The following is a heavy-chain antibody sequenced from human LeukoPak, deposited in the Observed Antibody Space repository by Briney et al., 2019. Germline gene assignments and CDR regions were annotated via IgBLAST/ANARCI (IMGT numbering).Heavy chain of an antibody. D-gene: IGHD3-3*01. V-gene: IGHV4-59*01. J-gene: IGHJ4*02. CDR2: MYYTGST. Sequence: SETLSLTCTVSGGSISSYYWSWIRQPPGKGLEWIGYMYYTGSTNYNPSLKSRVTISVDTSKNQFSLKLSSVTAADTAVYYCAREKDRDDFWSGIFDYWGQGTLVTVSS. CDR3: AREKDRDDFWSGIFDY. CDR1: GGSISSYY.